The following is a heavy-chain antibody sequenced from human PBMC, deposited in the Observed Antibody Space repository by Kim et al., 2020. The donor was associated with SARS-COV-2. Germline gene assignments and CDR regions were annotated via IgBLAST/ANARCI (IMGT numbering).Heavy chain of an antibody. D-gene: IGHD3-9*01. CDR3: ARETSDGDILTGYYDFDY. J-gene: IGHJ4*02. V-gene: IGHV3-21*01. CDR1: GFTFSSYS. Sequence: GGSLRLSCAASGFTFSSYSMNWVRQAPGKGLEWVSSISSSSSYIYYADSVKGRFTISRDNAKNSLYLQMNSLRAEDTAVYYCARETSDGDILTGYYDFDYWGQGTLVTVSS. CDR2: ISSSSSYI.